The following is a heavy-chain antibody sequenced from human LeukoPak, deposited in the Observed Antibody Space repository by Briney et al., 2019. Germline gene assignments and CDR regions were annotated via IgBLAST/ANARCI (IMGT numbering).Heavy chain of an antibody. CDR2: ISHSGNT. J-gene: IGHJ1*01. Sequence: SETLSVTCTVSGYPIGSGYYWGWIRQPPGKGLEWIGKISHSGNTLYNPSLKSRVTISIDISKNQLSLNLTSVTAADTAIYYCARGLLWGQGTLVTVSS. CDR3: ARGLL. CDR1: GYPIGSGYY. V-gene: IGHV4-38-2*02.